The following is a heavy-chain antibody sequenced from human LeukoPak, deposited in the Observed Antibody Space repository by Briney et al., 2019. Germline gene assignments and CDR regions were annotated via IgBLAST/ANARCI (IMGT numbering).Heavy chain of an antibody. V-gene: IGHV4-39*01. D-gene: IGHD3-3*01. CDR2: IYYSGST. Sequence: SETLSLTCTVSGGSISSSSYYWGWIRQPPGKGLEWIGSIYYSGSTYYNPSLKSRVTISVDTSKNQFSLKLSSVTAADTAVYYCARLPTIFGVVKPFDYWGQGTLVTVSS. CDR3: ARLPTIFGVVKPFDY. J-gene: IGHJ4*02. CDR1: GGSISSSSYY.